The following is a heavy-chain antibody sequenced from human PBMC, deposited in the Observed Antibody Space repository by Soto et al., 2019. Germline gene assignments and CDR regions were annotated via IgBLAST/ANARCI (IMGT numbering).Heavy chain of an antibody. CDR3: ARVGGGATTFGFFDY. V-gene: IGHV4-59*01. CDR1: GGSSSSYY. Sequence: SGALSVKCTDPGGSSSSYYWSWIRQPPGKGLEWIGYIYYSGSTNYNPSLKSRVTISVDTSKNQFSLKLSSVTAADTAVYYCARVGGGATTFGFFDYWGQGTLVTVSS. CDR2: IYYSGST. J-gene: IGHJ4*02. D-gene: IGHD1-26*01.